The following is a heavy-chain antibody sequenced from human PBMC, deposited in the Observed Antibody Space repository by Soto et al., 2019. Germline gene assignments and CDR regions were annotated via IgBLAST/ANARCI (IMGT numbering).Heavy chain of an antibody. CDR3: IQSRCGGDCLQSYASHYYYGLDV. Sequence: QITLKESGPTLVKPTQTLTLTCTFSGFSLSTSGVGVGWIRQPPGKALEWLVLIYWDDDKRYSPSLRSRLTISKDTSKNQGVLTMTNMDPADTATYYCIQSRCGGDCLQSYASHYYYGLDVWGQGTTVAVSS. CDR2: IYWDDDK. J-gene: IGHJ6*02. D-gene: IGHD2-21*02. V-gene: IGHV2-5*02. CDR1: GFSLSTSGVG.